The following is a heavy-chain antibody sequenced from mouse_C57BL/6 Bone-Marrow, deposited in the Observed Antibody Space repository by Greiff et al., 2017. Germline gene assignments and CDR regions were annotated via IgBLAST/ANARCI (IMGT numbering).Heavy chain of an antibody. D-gene: IGHD1-1*01. J-gene: IGHJ2*01. Sequence: QVQLQQPGAELVMPGASVKLSCKASGYTFTSYWMHWVKQRPGQGLEWIGEIDPSDSYTNYNQKFKGKSTLPVDKSSSPAYMQLSSLTSVDSAVYYVARTLVAEYCDVWGQGTTLTVSS. CDR2: IDPSDSYT. CDR3: ARTLVAEYCDV. V-gene: IGHV1-69*01. CDR1: GYTFTSYW.